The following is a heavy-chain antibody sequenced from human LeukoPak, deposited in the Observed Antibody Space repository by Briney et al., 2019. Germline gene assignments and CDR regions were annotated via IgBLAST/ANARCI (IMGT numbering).Heavy chain of an antibody. Sequence: ASVKVSCKASGYTFTSYYMHWVRQAPGQGLEWMGIINPSGGSTSYAQKFQGRVTMTRNTSISTAYMELSSLRSEDTAVYYCARGPPLGGSGSYVLFDPWGQGTLVTVSS. V-gene: IGHV1-46*01. CDR3: ARGPPLGGSGSYVLFDP. J-gene: IGHJ5*02. CDR2: INPSGGST. CDR1: GYTFTSYY. D-gene: IGHD3-10*01.